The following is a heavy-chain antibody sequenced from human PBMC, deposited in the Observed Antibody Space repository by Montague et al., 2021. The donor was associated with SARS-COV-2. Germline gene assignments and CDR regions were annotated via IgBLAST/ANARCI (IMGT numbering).Heavy chain of an antibody. V-gene: IGHV4-39*02. D-gene: IGHD3-22*01. J-gene: IGHJ3*01. Sequence: SETLSLTCTVSGGSITNNIDYWAWIRQPPGKGLEWIGSIYYTGNTYYNPSLKSRVTISVVTSKNHFTLKLSSVTAAGTAVYYCARLKRYFDSSGSPSAFDFGGQGTKVTVSS. CDR3: ARLKRYFDSSGSPSAFDF. CDR1: GGSITNNIDY. CDR2: IYYTGNT.